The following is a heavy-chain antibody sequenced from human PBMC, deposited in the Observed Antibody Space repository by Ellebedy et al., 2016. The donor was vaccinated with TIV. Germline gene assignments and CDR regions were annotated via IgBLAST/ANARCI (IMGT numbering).Heavy chain of an antibody. J-gene: IGHJ1*01. CDR2: ISDNGART. Sequence: GGSLRLSCAASGFTFNSYAMSWVRKAPGKGLEWVSSISDNGARTYYADSVKGRFTISRDNSKNTLYLQMNSLRAEDTAVYYCARGPTYYYDSSGYYDPNHQGGYFQHWGQGTLVTVSS. CDR3: ARGPTYYYDSSGYYDPNHQGGYFQH. D-gene: IGHD3-22*01. CDR1: GFTFNSYA. V-gene: IGHV3-23*01.